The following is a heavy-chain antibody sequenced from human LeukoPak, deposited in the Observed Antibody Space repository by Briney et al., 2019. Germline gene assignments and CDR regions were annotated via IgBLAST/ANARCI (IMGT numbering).Heavy chain of an antibody. D-gene: IGHD3-22*01. J-gene: IGHJ6*03. CDR1: GFTFSSYA. Sequence: GGSLRLSCAASGFTFSSYAMSWVRQAPGKGLEWVSAISGSGGSTYYADSVKGRFTISRDNSKNSLYLQMNSLRAEDTAVYYCAREDYYDSSGYSPRWYYYMDVWGKGTTVTVSS. CDR3: AREDYYDSSGYSPRWYYYMDV. V-gene: IGHV3-23*01. CDR2: ISGSGGST.